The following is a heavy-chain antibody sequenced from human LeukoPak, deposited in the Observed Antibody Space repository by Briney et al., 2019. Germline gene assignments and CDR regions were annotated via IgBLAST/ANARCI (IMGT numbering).Heavy chain of an antibody. D-gene: IGHD2-15*01. Sequence: SETLSLTCTVSGGSTSNFFWSWIRQPAGKGLEWIGRIYTDGSTNSNPSLRSRLTMSLDTSENQFSLKLTSVTAADTAVYFCARAPSGCGGTCAFDYWGRGTLVTVSS. J-gene: IGHJ4*02. V-gene: IGHV4-4*07. CDR1: GGSTSNFF. CDR3: ARAPSGCGGTCAFDY. CDR2: IYTDGST.